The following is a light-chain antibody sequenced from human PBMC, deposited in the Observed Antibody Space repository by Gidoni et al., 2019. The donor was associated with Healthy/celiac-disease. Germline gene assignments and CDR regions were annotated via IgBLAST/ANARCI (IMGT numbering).Light chain of an antibody. CDR2: AAS. CDR1: QSISIY. Sequence: DIQMTQYQSSLSASVGDRVTITCRASQSISIYLNWYQQKPGKAPKLLIYAASSLQSGVPSRFSGSVSVTDFTLNISSLQPEDFATYYCQQSYSTPTFGGGTKVEIK. J-gene: IGKJ4*01. V-gene: IGKV1-39*01. CDR3: QQSYSTPT.